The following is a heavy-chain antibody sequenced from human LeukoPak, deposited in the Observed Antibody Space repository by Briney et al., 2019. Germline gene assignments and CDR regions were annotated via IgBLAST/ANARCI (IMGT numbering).Heavy chain of an antibody. CDR1: GASIRSYY. J-gene: IGHJ5*02. CDR3: AKGAGGFSYYNWFDP. D-gene: IGHD5-18*01. V-gene: IGHV4-59*12. CDR2: ISYSGST. Sequence: SETLSLTCSVSGASIRSYYWSWIRQPPGKGLEWIGDISYSGSTTYIPSLKSRVTISVDTSKNQFSLKLASVTAADTAIYYCAKGAGGFSYYNWFDPWGQGTLVTVSS.